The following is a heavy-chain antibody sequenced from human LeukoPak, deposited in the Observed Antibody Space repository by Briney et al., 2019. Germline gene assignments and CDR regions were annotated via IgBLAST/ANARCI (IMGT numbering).Heavy chain of an antibody. CDR1: GGSFSDYY. Sequence: SETLSLTCAVYGGSFSDYYWSWIRQPPGKGLEWIGELNHSGSTYYNPSLKSRVTISVDTSKNQFSLKLSSVTAADTAVYYCARGITDYDILTGYYMCYFDYWGQGTLVTVSS. CDR3: ARGITDYDILTGYYMCYFDY. J-gene: IGHJ4*02. V-gene: IGHV4-34*01. D-gene: IGHD3-9*01. CDR2: LNHSGST.